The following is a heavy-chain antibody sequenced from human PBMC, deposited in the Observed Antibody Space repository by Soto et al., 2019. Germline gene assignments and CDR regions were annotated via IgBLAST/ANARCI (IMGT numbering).Heavy chain of an antibody. CDR3: ATWGSTAFDI. V-gene: IGHV4-4*02. J-gene: IGHJ3*02. CDR2: TYHSGNT. D-gene: IGHD3-16*01. Sequence: QLQESGPGLVEPSGTLSLTCAVSRGSMSSSDWWCWVLQAPGKGLEWIGETYHSGNTNYNPSLKSRVTLSVDNSKNQFSLTLTSVTAADTGVYYCATWGSTAFDIWGQGTMVTVSS. CDR1: RGSMSSSDW.